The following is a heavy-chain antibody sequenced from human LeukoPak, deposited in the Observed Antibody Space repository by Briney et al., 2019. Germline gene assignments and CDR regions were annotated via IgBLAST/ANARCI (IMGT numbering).Heavy chain of an antibody. V-gene: IGHV3-7*01. CDR3: ATDVGAD. CDR1: GFTFSSSW. Sequence: PGGSLRLSCAASGFTFSSSWMTWVRPTPGKGLEWVANIKEDGSEKYYVDSVKGRFTISRDNAKNSLYLQMNSLRAEDTALYYCATDVGADWGQGTLVTVSS. J-gene: IGHJ4*02. CDR2: IKEDGSEK.